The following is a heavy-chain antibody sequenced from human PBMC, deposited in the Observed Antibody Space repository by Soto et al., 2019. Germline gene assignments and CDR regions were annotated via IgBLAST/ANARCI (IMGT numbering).Heavy chain of an antibody. CDR2: IYSGGST. V-gene: IGHV3-53*01. CDR3: ARDSQSAGHYYYGMDV. Sequence: PGGSLRLSCAASGFTVSSNYMSWVRQAPGKGLEWVSVIYSGGSTYYADSVKGRFTISRDNSKNTLYLQMNSLRAEDTAVYYCARDSQSAGHYYYGMDVWGQGTTVTVSS. CDR1: GFTVSSNY. J-gene: IGHJ6*02.